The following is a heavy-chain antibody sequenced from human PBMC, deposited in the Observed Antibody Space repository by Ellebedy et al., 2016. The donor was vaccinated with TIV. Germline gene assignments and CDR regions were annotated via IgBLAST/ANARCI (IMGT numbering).Heavy chain of an antibody. Sequence: ASVKVSCKASGYTFSSYYMHWVRQAPGQGLEWMGIINPSGDTTIYAQKFQGRVTITSDTSTGTVFMELSSLRTEDTAVYYCARDHDYGDSAHYYGMDVWGQGTTVTVSS. D-gene: IGHD4-17*01. CDR1: GYTFSSYY. J-gene: IGHJ6*02. CDR2: INPSGDTT. V-gene: IGHV1-46*01. CDR3: ARDHDYGDSAHYYGMDV.